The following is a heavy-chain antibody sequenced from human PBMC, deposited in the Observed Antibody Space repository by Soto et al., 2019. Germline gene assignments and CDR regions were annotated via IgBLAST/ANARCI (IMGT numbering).Heavy chain of an antibody. J-gene: IGHJ5*02. Sequence: PSETLSLTCTVSGGSISSTDYFWGWIRQPPGKGLEWIGSIAYSGKTYYNPSLRSRVTMSVDTSKNQLSLRLISVTTADTATYYCARQGYYPNKTYPPPRSWGQGTLVTVSS. V-gene: IGHV4-39*01. CDR2: IAYSGKT. CDR1: GGSISSTDYF. CDR3: ARQGYYPNKTYPPPRS. D-gene: IGHD2-8*01.